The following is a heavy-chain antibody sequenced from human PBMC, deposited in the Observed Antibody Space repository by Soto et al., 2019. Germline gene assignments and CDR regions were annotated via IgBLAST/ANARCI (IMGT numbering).Heavy chain of an antibody. CDR1: GFIFSSYA. CDR2: ISGSGGET. D-gene: IGHD3-10*01. Sequence: HPGGSLRLSCEASGFIFSSYAMSWVRQAPGEGLEWVSSISGSGGETNYADSVKGRFTISRDNSKNTVSLQMNNLRTEDTAVYHCAKGRGFIATRPNDWFDPWGLGILVTVSS. J-gene: IGHJ5*02. CDR3: AKGRGFIATRPNDWFDP. V-gene: IGHV3-23*01.